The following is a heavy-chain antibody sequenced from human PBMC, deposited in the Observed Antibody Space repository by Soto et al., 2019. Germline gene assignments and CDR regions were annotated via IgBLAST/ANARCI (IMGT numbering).Heavy chain of an antibody. Sequence: QVQLVESGGGVVQPGRSLRLSCAASGFRFSSYAMHWVRLGPGKGLDWVAVISYDGSNKYYADLVQGRFTISRDNSKNTLYLLMNSLRVEDTAVYYCARPHSSGWDGDLDSWGQGTLVTVSS. J-gene: IGHJ4*02. CDR2: ISYDGSNK. V-gene: IGHV3-30-3*01. D-gene: IGHD6-19*01. CDR1: GFRFSSYA. CDR3: ARPHSSGWDGDLDS.